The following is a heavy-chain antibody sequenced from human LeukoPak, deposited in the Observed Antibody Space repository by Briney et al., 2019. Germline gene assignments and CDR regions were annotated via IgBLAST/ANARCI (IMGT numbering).Heavy chain of an antibody. V-gene: IGHV1-58*01. CDR2: IVVGSDNT. J-gene: IGHJ4*02. D-gene: IGHD1-26*01. CDR3: ATVRSGSYTGDY. Sequence: SVRVSCKASGFTFTSSAVRWLRQARGQRLEWIGWIVVGSDNTNYAQKFQKRVTITRDMSTSTAYMELSSLRSEDTAVYYCATVRSGSYTGDYWGQGTLVTVSS. CDR1: GFTFTSSA.